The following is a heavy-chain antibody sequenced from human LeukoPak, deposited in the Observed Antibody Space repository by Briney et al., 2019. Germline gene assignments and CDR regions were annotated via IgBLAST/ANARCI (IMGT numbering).Heavy chain of an antibody. D-gene: IGHD2-21*01. CDR3: AKGGKGFPLGLRFDS. CDR1: GGSISNYY. J-gene: IGHJ4*02. V-gene: IGHV4-59*12. CDR2: IFSSGST. Sequence: SETLSLTCTVSGGSISNYYWSWIRQPPGKGLEWIGYIFSSGSTNYNPSLASRVTISLVTSKNQFSLRLRSVTAADTAVYYCAKGGKGFPLGLRFDSWGQGTLVSVSS.